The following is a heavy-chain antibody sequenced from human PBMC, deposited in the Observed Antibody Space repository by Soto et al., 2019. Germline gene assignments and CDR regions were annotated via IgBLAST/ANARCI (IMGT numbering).Heavy chain of an antibody. CDR1: GFTFSSYA. D-gene: IGHD3-10*01. J-gene: IGHJ4*02. CDR3: ARDLRSEAGDGVDY. V-gene: IGHV3-64*01. Sequence: GGSLRLSCAASGFTFSSYAMHWVRQAPGKGLEYVSAISSNGGSTYYANSVKGRFTISRDNSKNTLYLQMGSLRAEDMAVYYCARDLRSEAGDGVDYWGQGTLVTVSS. CDR2: ISSNGGST.